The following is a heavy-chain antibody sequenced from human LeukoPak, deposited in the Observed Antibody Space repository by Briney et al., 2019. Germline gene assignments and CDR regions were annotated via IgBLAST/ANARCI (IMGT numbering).Heavy chain of an antibody. CDR3: ARSLRSGDYVFDY. D-gene: IGHD4-17*01. V-gene: IGHV4-39*01. CDR1: GGSISCSSYY. CDR2: IYYSGST. Sequence: SETLSLTCTVSGGSISCSSYYWGWIRQPPGKGLEWIGSIYYSGSTYYNPSLKSRVTISEDTSKNQFSLKLSSVTAADTAVYYCARSLRSGDYVFDYWGQGTRVTVSS. J-gene: IGHJ4*02.